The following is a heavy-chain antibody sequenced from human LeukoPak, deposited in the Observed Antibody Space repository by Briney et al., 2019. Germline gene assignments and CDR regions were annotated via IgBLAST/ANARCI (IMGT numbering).Heavy chain of an antibody. CDR3: ARRIIVVRENWFDT. CDR2: MNPNSGNT. V-gene: IGHV1-8*01. Sequence: GASVKASCKASRYTFTSYDINWVRQATGQGLECRGWMNPNSGNTVYAQKFQGRVTMTRNTSISTTYMELSRLRSEDTAVYYCARRIIVVRENWFDTWGQGTLVTVSS. J-gene: IGHJ5*02. D-gene: IGHD2-2*01. CDR1: RYTFTSYD.